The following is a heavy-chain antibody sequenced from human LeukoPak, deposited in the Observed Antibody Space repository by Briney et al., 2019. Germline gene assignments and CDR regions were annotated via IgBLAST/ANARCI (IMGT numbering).Heavy chain of an antibody. Sequence: KTSETLSLTCTVSGGSISSYYWSWIRQPPGKGLGWIGYIYYSGSTNYNPSLKSRVTISVDTSKNQFSLKLSSVTAADTAVYYCARGEDSSSWYDYWGQGTLVTVSS. CDR2: IYYSGST. CDR1: GGSISSYY. V-gene: IGHV4-59*01. CDR3: ARGEDSSSWYDY. D-gene: IGHD6-13*01. J-gene: IGHJ4*02.